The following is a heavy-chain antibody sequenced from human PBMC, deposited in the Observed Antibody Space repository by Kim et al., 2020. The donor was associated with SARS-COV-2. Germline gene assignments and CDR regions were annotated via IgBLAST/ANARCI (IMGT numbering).Heavy chain of an antibody. Sequence: GGSLRLSCAASGFIFTSYNINWVRQAQGKGLQWVSGVSASGDTTNYADSVRGRFTISRDISENTLYLQMNSLTAEDTAIYYCARGLSSGPYWGQGTLVTVSS. CDR1: GFIFTSYN. CDR2: VSASGDTT. V-gene: IGHV3-23*01. CDR3: ARGLSSGPY. D-gene: IGHD3-10*01. J-gene: IGHJ4*02.